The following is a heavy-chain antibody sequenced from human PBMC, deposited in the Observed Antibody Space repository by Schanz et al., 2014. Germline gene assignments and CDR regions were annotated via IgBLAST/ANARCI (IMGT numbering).Heavy chain of an antibody. V-gene: IGHV3-23*04. J-gene: IGHJ4*02. D-gene: IGHD6-13*01. CDR2: FNDGGVNK. CDR3: AKSQGSSFAS. Sequence: VQLVESGGGLVEPGGSLRLSCATSGFSLDIFAVSWVRQAPGKGLEWVSSFNDGGVNKYYADSVKGRFTISSDNSKSTLYLQMSSLRAEDTAVYYCAKSQGSSFASWGQGTLVTVSS. CDR1: GFSLDIFA.